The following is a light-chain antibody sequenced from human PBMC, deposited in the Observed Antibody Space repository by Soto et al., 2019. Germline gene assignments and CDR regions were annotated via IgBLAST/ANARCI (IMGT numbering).Light chain of an antibody. V-gene: IGKV3-20*01. CDR1: QSVTRNY. CDR2: GAS. J-gene: IGKJ2*01. CDR3: QQYENSPYT. Sequence: EIVLTQSLGTLSLSPGERVTLSCRASQSVTRNYLAWYQQKPGQAPRLLIYGASSRATGIPDRFSGSGSGADFTLTISRLEPEDFAVYYCQQYENSPYTFGQGTKLEIK.